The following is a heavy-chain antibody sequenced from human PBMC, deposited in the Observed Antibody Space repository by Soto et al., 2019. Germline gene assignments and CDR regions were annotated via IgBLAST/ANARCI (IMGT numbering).Heavy chain of an antibody. V-gene: IGHV3-30*18. CDR1: GFTFSSYG. Sequence: SLRLSCAASGFTFSSYGMHWVRQAPGKGLEWVAVISYDGSNKYYADSVKGRFTISRDNSKNTLYLQMNSLRAEDTAVYYCAKDLGSSSGFDYWGQGTLVTVSS. J-gene: IGHJ4*02. CDR2: ISYDGSNK. CDR3: AKDLGSSSGFDY. D-gene: IGHD6-6*01.